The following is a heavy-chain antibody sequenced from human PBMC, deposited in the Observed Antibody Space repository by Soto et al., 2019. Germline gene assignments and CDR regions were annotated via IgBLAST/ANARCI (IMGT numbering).Heavy chain of an antibody. CDR1: GGSISGSPYY. CDR3: VSYGSGTYYSGYSFDF. V-gene: IGHV4-39*01. Sequence: PSETLSLTCTVSGGSISGSPYYWGWIRQPPGKGLEWVGTIYYSGAAYYSPSLTSRVTMSVDTSSNQFSMKLNSVTAADTALYYCVSYGSGTYYSGYSFDFWSQGSLVTVSS. CDR2: IYYSGAA. J-gene: IGHJ4*02. D-gene: IGHD3-10*01.